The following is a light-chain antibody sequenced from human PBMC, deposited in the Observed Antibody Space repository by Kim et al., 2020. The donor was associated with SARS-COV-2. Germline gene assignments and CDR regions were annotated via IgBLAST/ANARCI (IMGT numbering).Light chain of an antibody. CDR1: ESVSRW. J-gene: IGKJ4*01. CDR2: AAF. V-gene: IGKV1D-16*01. Sequence: ASVGDRVTITCRASESVSRWLAWYQQRPNKAPTSLIYAAFTLQSGVPSRFSGSASGTDFILTITNLQPEDSATYYCQQYHRYPLSFGGGTKVDIK. CDR3: QQYHRYPLS.